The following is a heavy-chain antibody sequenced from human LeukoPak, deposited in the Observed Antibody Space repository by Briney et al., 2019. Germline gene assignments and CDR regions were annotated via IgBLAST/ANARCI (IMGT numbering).Heavy chain of an antibody. D-gene: IGHD3-22*01. CDR2: INSDGINT. V-gene: IGHV3-74*01. CDR1: GFTFSNYW. CDR3: ARDLGQYYDTSDNWFDP. J-gene: IGHJ5*02. Sequence: GGSLRLSCAASGFTFSNYWMHWVRQAPGKGLVWVSRINSDGINTSYADSVKGRFTISRDNAKNTLNLQMNSLRAEHTAVYYCARDLGQYYDTSDNWFDPWGQGTLVTVSS.